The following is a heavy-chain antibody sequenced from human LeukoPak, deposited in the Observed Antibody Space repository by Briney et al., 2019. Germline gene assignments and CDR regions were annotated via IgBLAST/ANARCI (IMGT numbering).Heavy chain of an antibody. V-gene: IGHV3-30*04. D-gene: IGHD3-22*01. J-gene: IGHJ4*02. Sequence: GRSLRLSCAASGFTFSSYAMHWVRQAPGKGLEWVAVISYDGSNKYYADSVKGRFTISRDNSKNTLYLQMNSLRAEDTAVYYCARDSAYYDSRGYPLKYYFDYWGQGTLVTVSS. CDR1: GFTFSSYA. CDR2: ISYDGSNK. CDR3: ARDSAYYDSRGYPLKYYFDY.